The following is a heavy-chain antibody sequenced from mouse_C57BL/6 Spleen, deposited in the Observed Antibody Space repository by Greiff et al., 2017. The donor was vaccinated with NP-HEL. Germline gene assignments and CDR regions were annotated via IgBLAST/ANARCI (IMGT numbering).Heavy chain of an antibody. J-gene: IGHJ3*01. CDR3: ARPNYSNYEDWFAY. D-gene: IGHD2-5*01. CDR2: IYPGDGDT. V-gene: IGHV1-80*01. CDR1: GYAFSSYW. Sequence: QVQLQQSGAELVKPGASVKISCKASGYAFSSYWMNWVKQRPGKGLEWIGQIYPGDGDTNYNGKFKGKATLTADKSSSTAYMQLSSLTSEDSAVYFCARPNYSNYEDWFAYWGQGTLVTVSA.